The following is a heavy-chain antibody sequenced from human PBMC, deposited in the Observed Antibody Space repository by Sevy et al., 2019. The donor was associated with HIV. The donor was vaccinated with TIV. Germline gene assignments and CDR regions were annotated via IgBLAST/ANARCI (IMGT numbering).Heavy chain of an antibody. CDR2: IYSGGST. Sequence: GGSLRLSCAPSGFTVSSNYMSWVRQAPGKGLEWVSVIYSGGSTYYADSVKGRFTISRDNSKNTLYLQMNSLRAEDTAVYYCAREGYCSGGSCYSDYWGQGTLVTVSS. J-gene: IGHJ4*02. CDR1: GFTVSSNY. CDR3: AREGYCSGGSCYSDY. V-gene: IGHV3-53*01. D-gene: IGHD2-15*01.